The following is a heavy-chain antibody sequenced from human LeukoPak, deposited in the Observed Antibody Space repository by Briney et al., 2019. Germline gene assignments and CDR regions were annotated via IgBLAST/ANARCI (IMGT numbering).Heavy chain of an antibody. CDR1: GFTFSSYS. J-gene: IGHJ4*02. Sequence: GGSLRLSCAASGFTFSSYSMNWVRQAPGKGLEWVAVISYDGSNTYYADSVMGRFTISRDDSMNTVYLQMKSLRVEDTAVYYCARTRGSGYFDYWGQGTLVTVSS. CDR3: ARTRGSGYFDY. V-gene: IGHV3-30*03. D-gene: IGHD3-22*01. CDR2: ISYDGSNT.